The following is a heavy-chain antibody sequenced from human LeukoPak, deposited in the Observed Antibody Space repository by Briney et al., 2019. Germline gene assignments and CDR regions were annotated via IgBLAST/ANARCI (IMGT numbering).Heavy chain of an antibody. J-gene: IGHJ4*02. V-gene: IGHV1-69*05. CDR3: ARSLYGYSYGDNFDY. CDR2: IIPIFGTA. D-gene: IGHD5-18*01. Sequence: ASVKVSCKASGGTFSSYAIIWVRQAPGQGLEWMGRIIPIFGTANYAQKFQGRVTITTDESTSTAYMELSSLRSEDTAVYYCARSLYGYSYGDNFDYWGQGTLVTVSS. CDR1: GGTFSSYA.